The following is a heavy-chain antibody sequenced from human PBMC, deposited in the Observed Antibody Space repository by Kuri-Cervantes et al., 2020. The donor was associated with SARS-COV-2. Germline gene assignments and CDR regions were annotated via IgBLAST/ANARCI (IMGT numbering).Heavy chain of an antibody. J-gene: IGHJ4*02. Sequence: GGSLRLSCEASGFTFTTYAMNWVRQAPGKGLEWVSIISGSADSTFYADSVKGRFTISRDNSKNTLYLQMNSLRAEDTAVYYCAKESCSGGSCYLRYWGQGTRVTRFS. CDR1: GFTFTTYA. D-gene: IGHD2-15*01. CDR3: AKESCSGGSCYLRY. CDR2: ISGSADST. V-gene: IGHV3-23*01.